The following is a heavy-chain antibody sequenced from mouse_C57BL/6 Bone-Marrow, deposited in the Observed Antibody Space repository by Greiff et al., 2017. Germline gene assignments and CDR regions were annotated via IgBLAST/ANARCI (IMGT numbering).Heavy chain of an antibody. Sequence: EVQVVESGGGLVQPGGSMKLSCVASGFTFSNYWMNWVRQSPEKGLEWVAQIRLKSDNYATHYAESVKGRFTISRDDSKSSVYLQMNNLRAEDTGIYYCTEGGYNAMDYWGQGTSVTVSS. CDR1: GFTFSNYW. CDR2: IRLKSDNYAT. CDR3: TEGGYNAMDY. V-gene: IGHV6-3*01. J-gene: IGHJ4*01.